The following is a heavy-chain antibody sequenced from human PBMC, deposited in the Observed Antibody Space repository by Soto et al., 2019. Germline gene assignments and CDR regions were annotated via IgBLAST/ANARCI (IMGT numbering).Heavy chain of an antibody. Sequence: ASVKVSCKASGYTFTSYAMHWVRQAPGQRLEWMGWINAGNGNTKYSQKFQGRVTITRDTSASTAYMELSSLGSEDTAVYYCARDRFGQWSEKRQYYYYYYMDVWGKGTTVTVSS. D-gene: IGHD2-15*01. CDR3: ARDRFGQWSEKRQYYYYYYMDV. V-gene: IGHV1-3*01. CDR2: INAGNGNT. CDR1: GYTFTSYA. J-gene: IGHJ6*03.